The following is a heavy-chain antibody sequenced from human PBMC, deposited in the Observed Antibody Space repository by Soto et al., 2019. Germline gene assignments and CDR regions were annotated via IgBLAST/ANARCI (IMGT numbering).Heavy chain of an antibody. CDR3: ARDLGVGDTTFDS. V-gene: IGHV1-2*04. CDR2: INPNSGGT. Sequence: ASVKVSCKASGYTFTGYYMHWVRQAPGQGLEWMGWINPNSGGTNYAQKFQGWVTTTRDTSISTAYMELSRLRSDDTAVYYCARDLGVGDTTFDSWGQGTRVTVSS. D-gene: IGHD1-26*01. J-gene: IGHJ3*02. CDR1: GYTFTGYY.